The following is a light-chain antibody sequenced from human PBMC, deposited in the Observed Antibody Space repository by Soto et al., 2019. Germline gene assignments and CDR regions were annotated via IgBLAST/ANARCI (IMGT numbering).Light chain of an antibody. CDR2: EVS. J-gene: IGLJ1*01. Sequence: QSVLTQPASVSGSPGQSIAISCTGTSTDVGAYNYVSWYQHHPGKAPKLMIYEVSNRPSGVSNRFSGSKSANTASLTISGLQAEDEADYYCSSSTNSNTFVFGTGTKVTVL. CDR3: SSSTNSNTFV. V-gene: IGLV2-14*01. CDR1: STDVGAYNY.